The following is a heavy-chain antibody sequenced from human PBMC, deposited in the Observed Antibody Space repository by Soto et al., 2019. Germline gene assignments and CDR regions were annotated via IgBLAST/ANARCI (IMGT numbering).Heavy chain of an antibody. CDR2: ISSSSSTI. V-gene: IGHV3-48*01. Sequence: EVQLVESGGGLVQPGGSLRLSCAASGFTFSSYSRNWVRQAPGKGLEWVSYISSSSSTIYYAASVKGRFTISRDNAKTSLSLQMNSLRAEDTAVYYCARMGATLSYYYYGMDVWGQGTTVTVSS. CDR1: GFTFSSYS. J-gene: IGHJ6*02. CDR3: ARMGATLSYYYYGMDV. D-gene: IGHD1-26*01.